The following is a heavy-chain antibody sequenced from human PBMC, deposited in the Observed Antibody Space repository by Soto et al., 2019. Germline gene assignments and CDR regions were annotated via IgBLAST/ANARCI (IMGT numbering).Heavy chain of an antibody. J-gene: IGHJ4*02. V-gene: IGHV1-69*13. D-gene: IGHD3-22*01. CDR1: GRTFSSYA. CDR2: IIPIFGTA. CDR3: ARTNYYDSSGYLTPSDY. Sequence: ASVMVSCKASGRTFSSYAISWVRQAPGQELEWMGGIIPIFGTANYAQKFQGRVTITADESTITAYMELSSLRSVDAAVYYCARTNYYDSSGYLTPSDYWGQGTLVTVSS.